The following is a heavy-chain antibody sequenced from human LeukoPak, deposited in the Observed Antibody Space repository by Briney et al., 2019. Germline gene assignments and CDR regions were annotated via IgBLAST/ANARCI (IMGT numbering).Heavy chain of an antibody. J-gene: IGHJ4*02. Sequence: SQTLSLTCAISGDSVSSNSAAWNWIRQSPSRGLEWLGRTYYRSKWYNDYAVSVKSRITINPDTSKNQFSLQLNSVTPEDTAVYYCARVGLIATAGRGYFDYWGQGTLVTVSS. CDR3: ARVGLIATAGRGYFDY. CDR2: TYYRSKWYN. V-gene: IGHV6-1*01. CDR1: GDSVSSNSAA. D-gene: IGHD6-13*01.